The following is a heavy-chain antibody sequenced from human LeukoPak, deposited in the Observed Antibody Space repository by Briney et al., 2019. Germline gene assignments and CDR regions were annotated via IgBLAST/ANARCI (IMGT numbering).Heavy chain of an antibody. V-gene: IGHV3-7*01. CDR3: AREDGTFDY. D-gene: IGHD1-14*01. CDR1: GFTFTSYW. Sequence: GGSLRLSCAASGFTFTSYWMNWVRQAPGKGLEWVANIKPDGDSYYVGSVKGRFTISRDNAKNSLYLQMDSLRAEDTAVYYCAREDGTFDYWGQGALVTVSS. J-gene: IGHJ4*02. CDR2: IKPDGDS.